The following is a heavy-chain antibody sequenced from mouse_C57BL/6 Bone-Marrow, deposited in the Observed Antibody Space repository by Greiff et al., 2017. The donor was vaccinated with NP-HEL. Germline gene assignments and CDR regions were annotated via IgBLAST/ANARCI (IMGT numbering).Heavy chain of an antibody. J-gene: IGHJ2*01. Sequence: QVQLQQPGAELVKPGASVKMSCKASGYTFTSYWITWVKQRPGQGLEWIGDIYPGSGSTNYNEKFKSKATLTVDTSSSTAYMQLSSLTSEDSAVYYWAREGITTVVADYWGQGTTLTVSS. D-gene: IGHD1-1*01. CDR1: GYTFTSYW. CDR3: AREGITTVVADY. CDR2: IYPGSGST. V-gene: IGHV1-55*01.